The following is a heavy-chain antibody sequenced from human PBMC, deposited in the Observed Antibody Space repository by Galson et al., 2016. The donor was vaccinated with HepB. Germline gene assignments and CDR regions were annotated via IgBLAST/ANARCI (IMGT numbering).Heavy chain of an antibody. Sequence: SLRLSCAASGFTFTTYWMHWVRQAPGKGLVWVSRVNTDESTRIYADSVKGRFTISRDNAKNTLYLQMNSLRAEDTAVYYCARGRWLELDYWGQGMLVTVSS. CDR1: GFTFTTYW. CDR2: VNTDESTR. V-gene: IGHV3-74*01. CDR3: ARGRWLELDY. D-gene: IGHD5-24*01. J-gene: IGHJ4*02.